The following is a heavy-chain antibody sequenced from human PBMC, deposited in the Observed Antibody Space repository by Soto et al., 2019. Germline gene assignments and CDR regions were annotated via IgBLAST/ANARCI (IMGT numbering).Heavy chain of an antibody. V-gene: IGHV4-4*07. CDR1: GGSINTYY. J-gene: IGHJ4*02. CDR2: IYTSGSTNYNPS. D-gene: IGHD4-17*01. Sequence: PSETLSLTCSVSGGSINTYYWSWIRQPAGKGLEWIGRIYTSGSTNYNPSNYNPSLKSRVTMSVDTSKNQFSLKVRSVTAADTAVYYCARELRGRPFNDYWGQGTLVTVSS. CDR3: ARELRGRPFNDY.